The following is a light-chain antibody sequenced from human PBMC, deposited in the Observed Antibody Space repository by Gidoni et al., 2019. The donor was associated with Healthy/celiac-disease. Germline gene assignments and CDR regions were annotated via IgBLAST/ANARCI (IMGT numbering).Light chain of an antibody. J-gene: IGKJ1*01. CDR3: QQLNSYPRT. CDR2: SAS. Sequence: DIQLTQSPSFLSASVGDIVTITCRASQGISSYLAWYQQKPGKAPKLLIYSASTLQSGVPSRFSGSGSGPEFTLTISSLQPEDFATYYCQQLNSYPRTFGQGTKVEIK. CDR1: QGISSY. V-gene: IGKV1-9*01.